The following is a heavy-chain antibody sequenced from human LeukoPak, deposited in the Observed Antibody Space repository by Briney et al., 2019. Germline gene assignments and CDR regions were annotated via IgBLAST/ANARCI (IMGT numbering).Heavy chain of an antibody. J-gene: IGHJ5*02. D-gene: IGHD3-3*01. CDR3: ARDSSTGDFWSGYHSNWFDP. CDR2: ISSSGSTI. V-gene: IGHV3-11*01. Sequence: GGSLRLSCAASGFTFSDYYMSWIRQAPGKGLEWVSYISSSGSTIYYAGSVKGRFTISRDNAKNSLYLQMNSLRAEDTAVYYCARDSSTGDFWSGYHSNWFDPWGQGTLVTVSS. CDR1: GFTFSDYY.